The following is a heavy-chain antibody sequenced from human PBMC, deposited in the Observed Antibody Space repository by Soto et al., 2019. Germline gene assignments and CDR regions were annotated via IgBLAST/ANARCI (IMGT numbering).Heavy chain of an antibody. CDR2: IRSKTHSYAT. Sequence: EVQLVESGGGLVQPGESLKLSCAASGFTLSGSAVHWVRQASGKGLEWVGRIRSKTHSYATEYTASVKGRFTMSRDDSNNTAYLQMNGLKTDDTAVYYCTRSGGSYSFGYWGQGTLVTVSS. V-gene: IGHV3-73*02. CDR3: TRSGGSYSFGY. D-gene: IGHD1-26*01. J-gene: IGHJ4*02. CDR1: GFTLSGSA.